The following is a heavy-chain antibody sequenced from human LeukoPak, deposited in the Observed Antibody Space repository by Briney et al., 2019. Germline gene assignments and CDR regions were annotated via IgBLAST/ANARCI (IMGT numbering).Heavy chain of an antibody. J-gene: IGHJ3*02. CDR2: ISYDGSNK. V-gene: IGHV3-30*04. CDR3: AKDPGPDVLLWFGELLGAFDI. D-gene: IGHD3-10*01. Sequence: GRSLRLSCAASGFTFSSYAMHWVRQAPGKGLEWVAVISYDGSNKYYADSVKGRFTISRDNSKNTLYLQMNSLRAEDTAVYYCAKDPGPDVLLWFGELLGAFDIWGQGTMVTVSS. CDR1: GFTFSSYA.